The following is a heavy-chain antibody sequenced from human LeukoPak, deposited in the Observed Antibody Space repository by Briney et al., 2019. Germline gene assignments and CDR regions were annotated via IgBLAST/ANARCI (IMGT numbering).Heavy chain of an antibody. Sequence: SETLSLTCVVSGGSISSDGYSWSWIRQPPGKGLEWIAYIYHSGNTYYNPSLKSRVTMSVDRSKNQFSLNLSSVTAADTAVYYCARVRHSGARDAFDIWSQGTMVTVSS. CDR2: IYHSGNT. V-gene: IGHV4-30-2*01. D-gene: IGHD5-12*01. CDR1: GGSISSDGYS. CDR3: ARVRHSGARDAFDI. J-gene: IGHJ3*02.